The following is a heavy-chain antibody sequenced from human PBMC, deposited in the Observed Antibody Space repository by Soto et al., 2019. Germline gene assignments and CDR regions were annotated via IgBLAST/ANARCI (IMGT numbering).Heavy chain of an antibody. CDR1: GFTFDDYA. CDR2: ISWNSGSI. V-gene: IGHV3-9*01. CDR3: ANSALFGVAPFDY. Sequence: EVQLVESGGGLVQPGRSLRLSCAASGFTFDDYAMHWVRQAPGKGLEWVSGISWNSGSIGYADSVKGRFTISRANAKNSLYLQMNSLRAEDTALYYCANSALFGVAPFDYWGQGTLVTVSS. J-gene: IGHJ4*02. D-gene: IGHD3-3*01.